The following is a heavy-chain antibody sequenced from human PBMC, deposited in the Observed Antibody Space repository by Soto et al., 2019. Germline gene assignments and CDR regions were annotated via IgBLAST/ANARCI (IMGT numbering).Heavy chain of an antibody. CDR2: INPNSGST. D-gene: IGHD2-8*02. CDR3: AIGGTGDYYYYGMDV. V-gene: IGHV1-2*02. J-gene: IGHJ6*02. Sequence: GASVKVSCKASGYTFTGYYMHWVRQAPGQGLEWMGWINPNSGSTNYAQKVKGRVIMTRDTSISTAYMELSRLRSDDTAVYYCAIGGTGDYYYYGMDVWGQGTTVTVSS. CDR1: GYTFTGYY.